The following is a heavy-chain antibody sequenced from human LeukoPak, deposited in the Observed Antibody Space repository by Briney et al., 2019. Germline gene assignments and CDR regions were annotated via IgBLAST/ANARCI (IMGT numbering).Heavy chain of an antibody. CDR3: AGGFDWLSVI. D-gene: IGHD3-9*01. J-gene: IGHJ3*02. CDR2: IYFNGNT. CDR1: GGSISNYY. Sequence: PSETLSLTCTVSGGSISNYYWTWLRQSPGKGLEWIGNIYFNGNTNYNPSLKSRVAISIDTSKKQFSLNMSSVTAADTAVFYYAGGFDWLSVIWGQGTMVTVSS. V-gene: IGHV4-59*01.